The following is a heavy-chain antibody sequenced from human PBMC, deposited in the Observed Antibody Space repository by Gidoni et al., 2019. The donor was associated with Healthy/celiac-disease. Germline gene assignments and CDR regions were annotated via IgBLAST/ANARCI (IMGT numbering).Heavy chain of an antibody. CDR3: ARGRWYYDSSGYSRNFDY. Sequence: QVQLQQWGAGLLKPSETLSLTCAVYGGSFSGYYWSWIRQPPGKGLEWIGEINHSGSTNYNPSLKSRVTISVDTSKNQFSLKLSSVTAADTAVYYCARGRWYYDSSGYSRNFDYWGQGTLVTVSS. CDR1: GGSFSGYY. V-gene: IGHV4-34*01. D-gene: IGHD3-22*01. J-gene: IGHJ4*02. CDR2: INHSGST.